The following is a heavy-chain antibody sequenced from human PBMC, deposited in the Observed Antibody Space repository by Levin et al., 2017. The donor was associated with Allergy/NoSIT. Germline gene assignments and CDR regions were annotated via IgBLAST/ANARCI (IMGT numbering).Heavy chain of an antibody. D-gene: IGHD3-3*01. J-gene: IGHJ3*01. Sequence: GESLKISCQGSGYTFSNYWLAWVRQRPGKGLDWMGIIYPGDSQTVYSPSFEGLVTISADKSIDTIYLQWARLRASDTAIYYCARRGPDFLPSVTYTKPQALDVWGQGTVVSVSS. CDR3: ARRGPDFLPSVTYTKPQALDV. CDR2: IYPGDSQT. CDR1: GYTFSNYW. V-gene: IGHV5-51*01.